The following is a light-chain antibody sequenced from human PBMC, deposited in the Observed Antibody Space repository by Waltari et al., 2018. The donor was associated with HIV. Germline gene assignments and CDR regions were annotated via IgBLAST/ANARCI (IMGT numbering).Light chain of an antibody. Sequence: QSVLTQPPSASRTPGPRVTISFSGSSPNSGSNTVNWYQQLPGTAPKLLIYNNNQRPSGVPDRFSGSKSGTSASLAISGLQSEDEADYYCAAWDDSLNGVIFGGGTKLTVL. V-gene: IGLV1-44*01. CDR3: AAWDDSLNGVI. CDR2: NNN. CDR1: SPNSGSNT. J-gene: IGLJ2*01.